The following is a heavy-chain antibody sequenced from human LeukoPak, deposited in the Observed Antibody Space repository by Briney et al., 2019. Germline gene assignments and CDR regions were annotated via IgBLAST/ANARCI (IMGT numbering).Heavy chain of an antibody. D-gene: IGHD3-22*01. V-gene: IGHV1-18*01. Sequence: ASVNVSCKASGYTFTSYGISWVRQPPGQGLEWMVWISAYNCNTNYAQKLQGRVTMTTDPSTSTAYMELRSLRSDDTAVYYCARSPRYYDSSGYYSTSLTSRRYYFDYWGQGTLVTVSS. CDR3: ARSPRYYDSSGYYSTSLTSRRYYFDY. CDR1: GYTFTSYG. J-gene: IGHJ4*02. CDR2: ISAYNCNT.